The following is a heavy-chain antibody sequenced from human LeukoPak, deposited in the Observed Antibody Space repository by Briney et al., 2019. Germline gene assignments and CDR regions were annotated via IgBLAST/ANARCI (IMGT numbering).Heavy chain of an antibody. CDR3: ARVLVTSTGGYCSGGSCRRGIAFDI. D-gene: IGHD2-15*01. V-gene: IGHV1-2*02. CDR2: INPNSGGT. CDR1: GYTFTGFY. Sequence: ASVKVSCKASGYTFTGFYMHWVRQAPGQGLEWMGWINPNSGGTNYAQKFQGRVTMTRDTSINTAYMELSRLRSEDTAVYYCARVLVTSTGGYCSGGSCRRGIAFDIWGQGTMVTVSS. J-gene: IGHJ3*02.